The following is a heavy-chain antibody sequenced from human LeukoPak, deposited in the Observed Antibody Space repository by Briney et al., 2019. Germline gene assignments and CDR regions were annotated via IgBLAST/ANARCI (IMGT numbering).Heavy chain of an antibody. CDR1: GFTFSSYA. Sequence: PGGSLRLSCAASGFTFSSYAMSWVRQAPGKGLEWVSAISGSGGSTYYADSVKGRFTISRDNAKNSLYLQMNSLRAEDTAVYYCAREIGGWSPTYYYYCYMDVWGKGTTVTVSS. CDR2: ISGSGGST. J-gene: IGHJ6*03. CDR3: AREIGGWSPTYYYYCYMDV. V-gene: IGHV3-23*01. D-gene: IGHD6-19*01.